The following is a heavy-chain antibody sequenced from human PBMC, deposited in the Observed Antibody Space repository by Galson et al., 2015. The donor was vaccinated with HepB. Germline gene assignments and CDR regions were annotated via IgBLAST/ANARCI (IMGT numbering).Heavy chain of an antibody. CDR1: GLTFSSYS. CDR2: INQDATDK. D-gene: IGHD3-22*01. J-gene: IGHJ4*02. CDR3: ARINYYDNSGDY. V-gene: IGHV3-7*03. Sequence: SLRLSCAASGLTFSSYSMYWVRQAPGKGLEWVANINQDATDKYYVDSVKGRFTISRDNAKTSVYLQMNSLRADDTAVYYCARINYYDNSGDYWGQGTLVTVSS.